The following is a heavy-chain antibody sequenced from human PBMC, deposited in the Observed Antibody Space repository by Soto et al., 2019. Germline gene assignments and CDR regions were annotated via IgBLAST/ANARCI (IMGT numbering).Heavy chain of an antibody. J-gene: IGHJ6*01. CDR3: ARASIVVVPAAILYYYYGMDV. CDR1: GGSFSGYY. D-gene: IGHD2-2*02. Sequence: SETLSLTCAVYGGSFSGYYWSWIRQPPGKGLEWIGEINHSGSTNYNPSLKSRVTISVDTSKNQFSLKLSSVTAADTAVYYCARASIVVVPAAILYYYYGMDVW. V-gene: IGHV4-34*01. CDR2: INHSGST.